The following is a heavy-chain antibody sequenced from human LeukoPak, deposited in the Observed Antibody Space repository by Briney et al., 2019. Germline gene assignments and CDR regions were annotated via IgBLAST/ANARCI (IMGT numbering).Heavy chain of an antibody. CDR2: INGSGGST. J-gene: IGHJ4*02. V-gene: IGHV3-23*01. D-gene: IGHD5-18*01. Sequence: GGSLRLSCAASGFTFSSYAMSWVRQAPGKGLEWVSDINGSGGSTYYADSVKGRFTISRDNSKNTLYLQMNSLRAEDTAVYYCAKRIQSAMATGYWGQGTLVTVSS. CDR1: GFTFSSYA. CDR3: AKRIQSAMATGY.